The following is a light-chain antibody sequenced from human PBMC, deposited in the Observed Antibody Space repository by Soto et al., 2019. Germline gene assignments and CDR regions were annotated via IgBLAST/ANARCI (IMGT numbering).Light chain of an antibody. Sequence: EIVMTQSPATLSVSPGERATLSCRASQSAYNNLAWYQQKPGQAPRLLIYGASTRATGIPARFSGSGSGTEFTLTISSLQSEDFAVYFCQQYNNWWTFGQGTKVDIK. V-gene: IGKV3-15*01. CDR3: QQYNNWWT. CDR1: QSAYNN. CDR2: GAS. J-gene: IGKJ1*01.